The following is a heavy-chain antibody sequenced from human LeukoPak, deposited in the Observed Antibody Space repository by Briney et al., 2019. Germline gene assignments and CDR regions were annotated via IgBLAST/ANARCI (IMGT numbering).Heavy chain of an antibody. CDR2: IREAGGGT. CDR3: AKRGVVIGGLLVIGLHTEAYYFDS. Sequence: PGGSLRLSCVVSGIKLSNYGMSWVRQAPGKGLEWVSGIREAGGGTKYADSVKGRFTISRDNSKNTLYLQMNSLRAEDTAVYFCAKRGVVIGGLLVIGLHTEAYYFDSWGQGILVTVSS. CDR1: GIKLSNYG. V-gene: IGHV3-23*01. J-gene: IGHJ4*02. D-gene: IGHD3-16*01.